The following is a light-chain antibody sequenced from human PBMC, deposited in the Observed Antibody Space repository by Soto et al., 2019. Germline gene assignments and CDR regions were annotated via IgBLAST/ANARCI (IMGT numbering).Light chain of an antibody. CDR3: QQYNDWTLT. Sequence: EIAMTQSPATLSVSPGERATLSCRASQSVGSNLAWYQQKSGQAPRLLISGASARATGIPARFSGSGSGTGFTLTISNLQSEDFAVYYCQQYNDWTLTFGGGTKVGI. CDR2: GAS. CDR1: QSVGSN. V-gene: IGKV3-15*01. J-gene: IGKJ4*02.